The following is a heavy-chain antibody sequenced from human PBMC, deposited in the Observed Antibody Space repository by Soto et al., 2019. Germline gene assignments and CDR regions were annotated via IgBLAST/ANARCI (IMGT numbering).Heavy chain of an antibody. CDR2: IYYSGST. CDR1: GGSISSSSFH. J-gene: IGHJ4*02. D-gene: IGHD5-18*01. CDR3: ARASNKRGYSYGPDY. Sequence: PSETLSLTCTVPGGSISSSSFHWGWIRQPPGKGLEWIGSIYYSGSTYYSPSLKSRVTISVDTSKNQFSLKLSSVTAADTAVYYCARASNKRGYSYGPDYWGQGPLVT. V-gene: IGHV4-39*07.